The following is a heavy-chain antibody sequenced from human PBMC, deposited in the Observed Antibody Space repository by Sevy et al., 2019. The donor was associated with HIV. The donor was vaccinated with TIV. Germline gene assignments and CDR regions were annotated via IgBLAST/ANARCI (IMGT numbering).Heavy chain of an antibody. Sequence: GGSLRLSCAASGFTFSSYAMHWVRQAPGKGLEWLAVISYDGSNKYYADSVKGRFTISRDNSKNTLYLQMNSLRAEDMAVYHCARDQYYDSSGSPYFDYWGQGTLVTVSS. CDR3: ARDQYYDSSGSPYFDY. CDR1: GFTFSSYA. CDR2: ISYDGSNK. D-gene: IGHD3-22*01. V-gene: IGHV3-30-3*01. J-gene: IGHJ4*02.